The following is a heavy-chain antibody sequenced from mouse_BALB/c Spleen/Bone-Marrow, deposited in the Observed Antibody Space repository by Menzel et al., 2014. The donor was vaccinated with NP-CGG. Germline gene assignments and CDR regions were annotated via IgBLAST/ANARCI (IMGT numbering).Heavy chain of an antibody. Sequence: EVQLQQSGAELVKPGASVKLSCAASGFNIKDTFIHWVKQRPEQGLEWIGSIDPANDNSKFDPKFQGKATLTADTSSNTAYLQLSGLTSEDTAVYFCTRNYVSHYFDYWGQGTPLTVSS. D-gene: IGHD1-1*01. CDR3: TRNYVSHYFDY. V-gene: IGHV14-3*02. CDR1: GFNIKDTF. J-gene: IGHJ2*01. CDR2: IDPANDNS.